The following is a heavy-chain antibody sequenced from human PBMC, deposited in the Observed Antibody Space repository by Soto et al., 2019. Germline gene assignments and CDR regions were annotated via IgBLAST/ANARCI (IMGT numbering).Heavy chain of an antibody. CDR1: GFTFSNAW. Sequence: NPGGSLRLSCAASGFTFSNAWMTWVRQAPGKGLEWVGRIERQVDGGTTDYAAPVKGRFTISRDDSKNTLYLQMSGLKTEDTAVYYCTTDWGSGHSYIYAFDVWGRGTLVTVSS. CDR2: IERQVDGGTT. V-gene: IGHV3-15*04. D-gene: IGHD2-15*01. J-gene: IGHJ3*01. CDR3: TTDWGSGHSYIYAFDV.